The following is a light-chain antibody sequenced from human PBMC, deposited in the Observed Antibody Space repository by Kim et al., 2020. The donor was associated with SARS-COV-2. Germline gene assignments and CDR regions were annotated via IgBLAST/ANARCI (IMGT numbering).Light chain of an antibody. V-gene: IGKV3-20*01. Sequence: LPTGESTSVTCRASHGVSSRYLAWYQQKPGQAPRLLIYVASSRATGIPDRCSGSGSGTDFTLTISRLEPEDFAVFYCQQYGSSPYTFGQGTKLEI. CDR1: HGVSSRY. CDR3: QQYGSSPYT. CDR2: VAS. J-gene: IGKJ2*01.